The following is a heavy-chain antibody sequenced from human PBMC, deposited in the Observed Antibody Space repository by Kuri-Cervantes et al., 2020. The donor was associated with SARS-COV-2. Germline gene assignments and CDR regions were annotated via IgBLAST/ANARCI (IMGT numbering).Heavy chain of an antibody. J-gene: IGHJ5*02. CDR1: GGSISSSSYY. CDR2: IYYSGST. Sequence: SATLSLTCTVSGGSISSSSYYWGWIRQPPGKGLEWIGSIYYSGSTYYNPSLKSRVTISVGTSKNQFSLKLSSVTAADTAVYYCARLHRAQIWFDPWGQGTLVTVSS. V-gene: IGHV4-39*01. CDR3: ARLHRAQIWFDP.